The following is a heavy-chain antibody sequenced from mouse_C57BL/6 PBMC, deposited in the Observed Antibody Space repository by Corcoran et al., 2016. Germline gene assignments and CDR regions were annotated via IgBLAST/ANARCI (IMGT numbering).Heavy chain of an antibody. CDR3: ARNGHWYFDV. J-gene: IGHJ1*03. CDR2: INTYSGVP. CDR1: GYTFTTYG. V-gene: IGHV9-3*01. D-gene: IGHD1-1*01. Sequence: QIQLVQSGPELKKPGETVKISCKASGYTFTTYGMSWVKQAPGKGLKWMGWINTYSGVPTYADDFKGRFAFSLETSASTAYLQINNLKNEDTATYFRARNGHWYFDVWGTGTTVTVSS.